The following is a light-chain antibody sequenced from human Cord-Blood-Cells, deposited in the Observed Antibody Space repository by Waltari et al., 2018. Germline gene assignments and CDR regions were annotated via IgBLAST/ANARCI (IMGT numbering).Light chain of an antibody. CDR3: NSRDSSGNHWV. V-gene: IGLV3-19*01. Sequence: WYQQKPGQAPVLVIYGKNNRPSGIPDRFPGPSSGNTASLTITGAQAEDEADYYCNSRDSSGNHWVFGGGTKLTVL. J-gene: IGLJ3*02. CDR2: GKN.